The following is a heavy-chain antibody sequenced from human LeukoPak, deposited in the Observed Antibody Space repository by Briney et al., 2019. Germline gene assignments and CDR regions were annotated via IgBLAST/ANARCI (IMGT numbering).Heavy chain of an antibody. CDR1: GFTFSRFA. J-gene: IGHJ4*02. Sequence: GGSLRLSCAASGFTFSRFAMHWVRQAPGKGLEWVAIISNDGSNEYYADSVKGRFTISRDNSKNTLYLQMNSLRAEDTAVYYCARGQLWLLSYWGQGTLATVSS. CDR3: ARGQLWLLSY. CDR2: ISNDGSNE. V-gene: IGHV3-30-3*01. D-gene: IGHD5-18*01.